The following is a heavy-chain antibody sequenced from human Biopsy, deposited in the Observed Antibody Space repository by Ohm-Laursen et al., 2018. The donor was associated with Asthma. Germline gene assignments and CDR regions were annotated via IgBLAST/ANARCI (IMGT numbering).Heavy chain of an antibody. CDR3: ARVPTTLRYFDL. V-gene: IGHV4-61*01. D-gene: IGHD2-15*01. Sequence: SETLSLTCTVSGGSVSSGSYHWSWIRQPPGKGLAWVSYISYSGSTDYNPSLKSRLTISMDTSKNQFSLKLSSVTAADTAVYYCARVPTTLRYFDLWGRGDLVTVSS. CDR1: GGSVSSGSYH. J-gene: IGHJ2*01. CDR2: ISYSGST.